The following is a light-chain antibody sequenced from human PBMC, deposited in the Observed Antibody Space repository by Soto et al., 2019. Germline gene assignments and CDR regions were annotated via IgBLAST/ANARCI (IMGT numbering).Light chain of an antibody. CDR3: QQYDNLPLT. Sequence: DIQMTHSPSSLSASVGDSVTITCQASQDINNYLNWYQQKSGKAPKLLIYDASDLETGVPSRFSGSGSGTDFTFTISSLQPEDIATYYCQQYDNLPLTFGGGTKVDI. CDR1: QDINNY. V-gene: IGKV1-33*01. CDR2: DAS. J-gene: IGKJ4*01.